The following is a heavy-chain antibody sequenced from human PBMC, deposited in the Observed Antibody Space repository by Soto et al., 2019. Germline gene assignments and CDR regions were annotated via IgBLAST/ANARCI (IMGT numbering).Heavy chain of an antibody. D-gene: IGHD6-13*01. J-gene: IGHJ6*02. CDR1: GFTFSSYA. CDR2: ISGSGGST. V-gene: IGHV3-23*01. Sequence: GGSLGLCCAASGFTFSSYAMSWVRQAPGKGLEWVSAISGSGGSTYYADSVKGRFTISRDNSKNTLYLQMNSLRAEDTAVYYCAKANIAAAGTDYYYGMDVWGQGTTVTVSS. CDR3: AKANIAAAGTDYYYGMDV.